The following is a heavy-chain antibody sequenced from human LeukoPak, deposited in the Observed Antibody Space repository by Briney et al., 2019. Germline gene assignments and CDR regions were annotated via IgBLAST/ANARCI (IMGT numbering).Heavy chain of an antibody. V-gene: IGHV3-74*01. CDR2: INSDGSST. CDR3: ARDRGRLYYYGSGSSYYFDY. J-gene: IGHJ4*02. D-gene: IGHD3-10*01. CDR1: GFTFSSYW. Sequence: GGSLRLSCAASGFTFSSYWMHWVRQAPGKGLVWVSRINSDGSSTSYADSVKGRFTISRDNAKNSLYLQMNSLRAEDTAVYYCARDRGRLYYYGSGSSYYFDYWGQGTLVTVSS.